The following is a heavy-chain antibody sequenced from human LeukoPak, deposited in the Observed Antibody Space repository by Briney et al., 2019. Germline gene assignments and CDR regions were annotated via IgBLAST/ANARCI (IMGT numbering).Heavy chain of an antibody. J-gene: IGHJ4*02. CDR3: ARAGRIGSGSRFDY. D-gene: IGHD3-10*01. CDR2: INHSGST. CDR1: GGSISSYF. Sequence: SETLSLTCTVSGGSISSYFWSWIRQPPGKGLEWIGEINHSGSTNYNPSLKSRVTISVDTSKNQFSLKLSSVTAADTAVYYCARAGRIGSGSRFDYWGQGTLVTVSS. V-gene: IGHV4-34*01.